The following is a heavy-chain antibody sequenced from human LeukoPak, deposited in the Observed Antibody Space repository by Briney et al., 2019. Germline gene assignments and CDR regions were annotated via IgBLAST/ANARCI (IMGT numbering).Heavy chain of an antibody. CDR1: GFTFSSYS. J-gene: IGHJ5*02. CDR2: SNFSGNF. V-gene: IGHV4-34*01. Sequence: PGGSLRLSCAASGFTFSSYSMNWVRQAPGKGLEWIGESNFSGNFSYNPSLKSRVTISVDTSSNQFSLRLTSVTAADTAVYYCTRDNWFDLWGQGTLVTVSS. CDR3: TRDNWFDL.